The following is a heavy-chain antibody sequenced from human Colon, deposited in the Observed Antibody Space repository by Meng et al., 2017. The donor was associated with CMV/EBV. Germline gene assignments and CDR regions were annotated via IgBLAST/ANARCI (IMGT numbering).Heavy chain of an antibody. J-gene: IGHJ2*01. CDR3: AKRPPMARGGWYFVL. Sequence: SGFTFRCCAMAGVRQSPGGRLQWVSGISASGGSTYYADSVKGRVTISRDNSKNTLYVEMNSLTVEDMAIYYCAKRPPMARGGWYFVLWGRGTLSPSPQ. CDR1: GFTFRCCA. V-gene: IGHV3-23*01. CDR2: ISASGGST. D-gene: IGHD3-10*01.